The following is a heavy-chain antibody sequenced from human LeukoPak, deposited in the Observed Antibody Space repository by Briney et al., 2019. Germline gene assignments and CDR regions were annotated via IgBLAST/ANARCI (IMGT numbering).Heavy chain of an antibody. Sequence: PGGSLRLSCAVSGFTFSSYAMHWVRQAPGKGLEYVSAISSNGGSTYYANSVKGRFTISRDNSKNTLYLQMGSLRAEDMAVYYCARVYYYDSSGYTYYFDYWGQGTLVTVSS. CDR2: ISSNGGST. V-gene: IGHV3-64*01. J-gene: IGHJ4*02. CDR3: ARVYYYDSSGYTYYFDY. CDR1: GFTFSSYA. D-gene: IGHD3-22*01.